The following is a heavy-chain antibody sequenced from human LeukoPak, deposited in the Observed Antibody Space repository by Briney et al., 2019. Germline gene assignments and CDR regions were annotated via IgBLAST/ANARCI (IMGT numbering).Heavy chain of an antibody. CDR1: GYTFTSYG. CDR2: ISAYNGNT. Sequence: ASVKVSCKASGYTFTSYGISWVRQAPGQGLEWKGWISAYNGNTNYAQKLQGRVTMTTDTSTSTAYMELRSLRSDDTAVYYCARGPPDVVVPAAPDYWGQGTLVTVSS. D-gene: IGHD2-2*01. J-gene: IGHJ4*02. V-gene: IGHV1-18*01. CDR3: ARGPPDVVVPAAPDY.